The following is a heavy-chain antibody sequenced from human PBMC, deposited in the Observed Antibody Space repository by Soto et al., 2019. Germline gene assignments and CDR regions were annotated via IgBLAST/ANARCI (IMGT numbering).Heavy chain of an antibody. CDR3: AHYDFWSGYYQYNWFDP. CDR2: IYWNDDK. CDR1: GFSLSASGVG. D-gene: IGHD3-3*01. J-gene: IGHJ5*02. V-gene: IGHV2-5*01. Sequence: SGPTLVNPTQTLTLTCTFSGFSLSASGVGVGWIRQPPGKALEWLALIYWNDDKRYSPSLKSRLTITKDTSKNQVVLTMTNMDPVVTATYYCAHYDFWSGYYQYNWFDPWGQGTLVTVSS.